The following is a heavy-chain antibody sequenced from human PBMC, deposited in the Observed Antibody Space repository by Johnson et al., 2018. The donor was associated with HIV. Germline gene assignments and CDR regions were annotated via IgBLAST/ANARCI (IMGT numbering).Heavy chain of an antibody. Sequence: QEQLVESGGGVVQPGRSLRLSCAASGFTFSSYPMHLVRQAPGKGLEWVAFISYDGNSKYFADSVKGRFTISRDNSKNTLYLQMNSLRPEDTAVYYCARLPSGYSRDAFDIWGQGTMVTVSS. D-gene: IGHD5-18*01. J-gene: IGHJ3*02. CDR1: GFTFSSYP. CDR2: ISYDGNSK. V-gene: IGHV3-30*04. CDR3: ARLPSGYSRDAFDI.